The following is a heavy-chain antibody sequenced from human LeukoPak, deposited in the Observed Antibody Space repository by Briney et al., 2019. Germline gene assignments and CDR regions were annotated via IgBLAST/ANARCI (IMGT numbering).Heavy chain of an antibody. CDR2: IYYSGST. V-gene: IGHV4-39*01. CDR1: GDSISSGSYY. J-gene: IGHJ4*02. CDR3: ARGLGIAAAGVDY. Sequence: KPSETLSLTCTVSGDSISSGSYYWGWIRQPPGKGLEWIGTIYYSGSTYYNPSLKSRVTVSVDTSKNQFSLNLSSVTAADTAVYYCARGLGIAAAGVDYWGQGTLVTVSS. D-gene: IGHD6-13*01.